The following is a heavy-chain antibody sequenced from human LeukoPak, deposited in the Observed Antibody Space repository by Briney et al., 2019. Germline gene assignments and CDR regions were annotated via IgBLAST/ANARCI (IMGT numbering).Heavy chain of an antibody. D-gene: IGHD3-10*01. CDR1: GYSISSGYY. CDR2: IYHSGST. CDR3: ARVTAILLWFGEQENWFDP. J-gene: IGHJ5*02. Sequence: AETLSLTCAVSGYSISSGYYWGWIRQPPGKGLEWIGSIYHSGSTYYNPSLKSRVTVSVDTSKNQFSLKLSSVTAADTAVYYCARVTAILLWFGEQENWFDPWGQGTLVTVSS. V-gene: IGHV4-38-2*01.